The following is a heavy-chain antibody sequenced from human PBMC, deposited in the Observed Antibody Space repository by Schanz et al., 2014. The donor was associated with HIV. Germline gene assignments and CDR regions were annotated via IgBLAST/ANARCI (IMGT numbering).Heavy chain of an antibody. CDR2: ISGSGGRT. CDR1: GFTFSSYA. Sequence: VQLVESGGGVVQPGRSLRLSCAASGFTFSSYAMSWVRQAPGKGLEWVSAISGSGGRTYYADSVNGRFTISRDNSKNTLSLQMTALRTEDTAIYYCAKPEYDSSGNSQTHFDYWGQGTLVSVSS. CDR3: AKPEYDSSGNSQTHFDY. D-gene: IGHD3-22*01. V-gene: IGHV3-23*04. J-gene: IGHJ4*02.